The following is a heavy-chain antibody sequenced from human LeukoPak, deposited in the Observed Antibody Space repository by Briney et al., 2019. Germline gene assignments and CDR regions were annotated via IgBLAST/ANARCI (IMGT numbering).Heavy chain of an antibody. CDR2: IYLGGKT. CDR3: ARHMATPGTRGFDS. Sequence: SETLSLTCAVSGGSISSANWWSWVRQPPGKGLEWIGEIYLGGKTNYNPSLKSRVTISIDTSKNQFSLKLISETAADTALYYCARHMATPGTRGFDSWGQGTLVTVSS. J-gene: IGHJ4*02. CDR1: GGSISSANW. D-gene: IGHD5-24*01. V-gene: IGHV4-4*02.